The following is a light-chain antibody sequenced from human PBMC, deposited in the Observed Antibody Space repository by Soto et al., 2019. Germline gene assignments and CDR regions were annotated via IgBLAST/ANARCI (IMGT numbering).Light chain of an antibody. Sequence: QSVLTQPPSASGSPGESVTISCTGSSGDIGAFKYVSWFQQFPGKAPKLIIYEVTERPSGVPGRFSGSKSDNTGSLTVSGLQPDDEGIYFCSAYVGVNNNLFGAGTKVTVL. CDR2: EVT. CDR3: SAYVGVNNNL. J-gene: IGLJ1*01. CDR1: SGDIGAFKY. V-gene: IGLV2-8*01.